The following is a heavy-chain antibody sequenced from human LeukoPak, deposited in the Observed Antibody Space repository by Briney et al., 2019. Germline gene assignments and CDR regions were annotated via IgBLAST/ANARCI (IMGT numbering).Heavy chain of an antibody. Sequence: LSLTCAVYGGSFSGYYWSWIRQAPGEGLEWVGFIRSRAYGETADYAASVKGRFTISRDDSKAIAYLQMNSLKTEDTAVYHCTRDRGAYNLYDYWGQGTLVTVSS. CDR1: GGSFSGYY. CDR3: TRDRGAYNLYDY. D-gene: IGHD1-1*01. V-gene: IGHV3-49*03. J-gene: IGHJ4*02. CDR2: IRSRAYGETA.